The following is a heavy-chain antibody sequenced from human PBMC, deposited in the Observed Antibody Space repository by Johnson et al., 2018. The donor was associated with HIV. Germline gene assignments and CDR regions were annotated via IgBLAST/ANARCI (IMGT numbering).Heavy chain of an antibody. J-gene: IGHJ3*02. CDR3: AVLTAGGLRVGNFDI. D-gene: IGHD4/OR15-4a*01. V-gene: IGHV3-9*01. CDR2: ISWDRGSI. CDR1: GFTFDDYA. Sequence: VQLVESGGGLVQPGRSLRLSCAASGFTFDDYAMHWVRQAPGKGLEWVSGISWDRGSIGYADSVKGRFTISRDNSKNIVYLQMDSLRIEDTAVYYRAVLTAGGLRVGNFDIWGQGTMVTVSS.